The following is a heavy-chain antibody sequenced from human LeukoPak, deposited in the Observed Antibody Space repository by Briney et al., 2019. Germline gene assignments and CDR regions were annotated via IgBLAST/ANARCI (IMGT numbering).Heavy chain of an antibody. Sequence: SETLSLTCAVYGGSLSGYYWSWIRQPPGKGLEWIGEINHSGSTNYNPSLKSRVTISVDTSKNQFSLKLSSVTAADMAVYYCARGAYYYDSRGYFTFHIWGQGTMVTVSS. CDR3: ARGAYYYDSRGYFTFHI. CDR2: INHSGST. J-gene: IGHJ3*02. CDR1: GGSLSGYY. D-gene: IGHD3-22*01. V-gene: IGHV4-34*01.